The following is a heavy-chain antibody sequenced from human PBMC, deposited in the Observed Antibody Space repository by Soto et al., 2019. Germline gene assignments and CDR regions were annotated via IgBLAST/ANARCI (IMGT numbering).Heavy chain of an antibody. V-gene: IGHV3-23*01. J-gene: IGHJ6*02. CDR3: AKSRISITISDYGMDV. Sequence: EVQLLESGGGLVQPGGSLRFSCVASGFTFSNYAMSWVRQAPGKGLEWVSAISSSGGSTYYADSVKGRFTISRDNSKNTLYLQMNSLRAEDTAVYYCAKSRISITISDYGMDVWGQGTTVTVSS. D-gene: IGHD3-3*01. CDR1: GFTFSNYA. CDR2: ISSSGGST.